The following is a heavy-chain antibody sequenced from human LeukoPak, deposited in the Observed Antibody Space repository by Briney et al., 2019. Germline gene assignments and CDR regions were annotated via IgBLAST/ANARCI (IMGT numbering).Heavy chain of an antibody. J-gene: IGHJ4*02. V-gene: IGHV1-69*13. Sequence: SVTVSCKASGGTFSSYAISWVRQAPGQGLEWMGGIIPIFGTANYAQKFQGRVTITADESTSTAYMELSSLRSEDTAVYYCARAGKSETYYFDYWGQGTLVTVSS. D-gene: IGHD3-3*01. CDR3: ARAGKSETYYFDY. CDR2: IIPIFGTA. CDR1: GGTFSSYA.